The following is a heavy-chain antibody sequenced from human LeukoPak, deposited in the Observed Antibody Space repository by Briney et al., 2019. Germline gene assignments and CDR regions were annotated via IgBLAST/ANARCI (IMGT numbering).Heavy chain of an antibody. Sequence: GGSLRLSCAASGFTFRRYAMSWVRQAPGKGLEWISAITDSGGDTYYADSVKGRFTISRDNSKNTLYLQMNSLRVEDTAVYYCAKDMTTVTKILDYWGQGTLVTVSS. CDR3: AKDMTTVTKILDY. J-gene: IGHJ4*02. D-gene: IGHD4-17*01. CDR2: ITDSGGDT. V-gene: IGHV3-23*01. CDR1: GFTFRRYA.